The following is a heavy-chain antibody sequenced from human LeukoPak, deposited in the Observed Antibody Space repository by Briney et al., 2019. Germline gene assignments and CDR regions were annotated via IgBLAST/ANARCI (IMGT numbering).Heavy chain of an antibody. J-gene: IGHJ3*02. CDR2: IAVVNGDT. CDR3: ARPGEEDAFDI. D-gene: IGHD7-27*01. Sequence: SVKFSSTASRFTSTRAAMEWGRHARRQRLEWIGWIAVVNGDTNYAQKFQERVTISRDMSTSTAYMEMSSLEASAAAMYYCARPGEEDAFDIWGQGTMVTVSS. CDR1: RFTSTRAA. V-gene: IGHV1-58*02.